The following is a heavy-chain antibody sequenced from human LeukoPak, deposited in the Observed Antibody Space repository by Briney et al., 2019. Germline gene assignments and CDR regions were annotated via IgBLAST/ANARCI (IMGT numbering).Heavy chain of an antibody. CDR1: GFSFSRYW. V-gene: IGHV3-7*01. D-gene: IGHD2-2*01. CDR2: IQEDGSEK. J-gene: IGHJ4*02. CDR3: ARRAIVVVPGTMEVTADLDN. Sequence: GGSLRLSCAASGFSFSRYWMSWARQAPGKGLEWVANIQEDGSEKYYVDSVRGRFTISRDNAKNSLYLQMNSLRAEDTAVYYCARRAIVVVPGTMEVTADLDNWGQGTLVTVSS.